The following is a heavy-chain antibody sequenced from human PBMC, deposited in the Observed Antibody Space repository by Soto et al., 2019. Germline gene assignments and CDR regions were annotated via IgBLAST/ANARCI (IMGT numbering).Heavy chain of an antibody. CDR3: TRVGSHYCSAGTCYPADFDY. J-gene: IGHJ4*02. Sequence: GGSLRLSXTASGFTFGDYALSWFRQAPGKGLGWVGFIRSKAYGGTAEYAASVKGRFTISRDDSKSISYLQMNSLKTEDTAVYYCTRVGSHYCSAGTCYPADFDYWGQGTLGTVSS. D-gene: IGHD2-15*01. V-gene: IGHV3-49*03. CDR1: GFTFGDYA. CDR2: IRSKAYGGTA.